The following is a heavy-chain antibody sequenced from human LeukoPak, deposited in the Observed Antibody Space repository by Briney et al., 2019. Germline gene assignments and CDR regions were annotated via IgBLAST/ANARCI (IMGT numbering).Heavy chain of an antibody. Sequence: GGSLRLSCAASGFTFSSYWMHWVRQAPGKGLVWVSRINTDGSSTSYADSVKGRFTISRDNAKNTLYLQMNSLRAEDTAVYYCARESGIAAAPDLWGQGTLVTVSS. CDR2: INTDGSST. D-gene: IGHD6-13*01. V-gene: IGHV3-74*01. CDR3: ARESGIAAAPDL. CDR1: GFTFSSYW. J-gene: IGHJ5*02.